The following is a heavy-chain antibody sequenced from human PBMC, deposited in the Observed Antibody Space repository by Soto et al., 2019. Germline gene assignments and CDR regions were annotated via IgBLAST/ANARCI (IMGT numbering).Heavy chain of an antibody. CDR2: IYYSRST. Sequence: SETLSLTCTVSGDSISSSGYYWGWIRQPPGKGLEWIGTIYYSRSTYYNPSLKSRVTFSVDTSKNQFSLRLTSVTAADTAVYYCARRVQLERRGDAFDIWGQGTMVTVSS. V-gene: IGHV4-39*01. CDR1: GDSISSSGYY. J-gene: IGHJ3*02. D-gene: IGHD1-1*01. CDR3: ARRVQLERRGDAFDI.